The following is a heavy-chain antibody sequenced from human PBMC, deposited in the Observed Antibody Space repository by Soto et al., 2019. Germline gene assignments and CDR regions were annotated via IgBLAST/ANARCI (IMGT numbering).Heavy chain of an antibody. D-gene: IGHD4-17*01. CDR3: ARVSDFGGPAIGFDP. CDR2: INSDGSST. V-gene: IGHV3-74*01. CDR1: GITFSSYW. Sequence: EVQLVESGGGLVQPGGSLRLSCAASGITFSSYWMHWVRQAPGKGLVWVSRINSDGSSTNYAVSVEGRFTISRDNTKNTLDLQMNSLRVEDTAVYYCARVSDFGGPAIGFDPWGQGTLVTVAS. J-gene: IGHJ5*02.